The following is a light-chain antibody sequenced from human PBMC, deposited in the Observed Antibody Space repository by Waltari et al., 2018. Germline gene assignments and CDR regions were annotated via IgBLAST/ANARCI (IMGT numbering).Light chain of an antibody. Sequence: QSALTQPASVSGSPGQSITISCSGISSDVGVYNYVSWYQQHAGKAPELMIYDVSNRPSGVSNRCSGSKSGSTASLTISGLQAEDEADYYCSSSTGTTWVFGGGTKVSVL. V-gene: IGLV2-14*03. CDR2: DVS. J-gene: IGLJ3*02. CDR3: SSSTGTTWV. CDR1: SSDVGVYNY.